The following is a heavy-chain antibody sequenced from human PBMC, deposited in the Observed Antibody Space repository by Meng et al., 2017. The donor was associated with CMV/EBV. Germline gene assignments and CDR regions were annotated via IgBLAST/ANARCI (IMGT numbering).Heavy chain of an antibody. CDR1: GFTFSNAW. D-gene: IGHD2-2*01. V-gene: IGHV3-15*01. J-gene: IGHJ6*02. Sequence: GGSLRLSCAASGFTFSNAWMSWVRQAPGKGLEWVGRIKSKTDGGTTDYAAPVKGRFTISRDDSKNTLYLQMNSLKTEDTAVYYCARGYCSSTSCTNYYYYYYGMDVWGQGTTVTVSS. CDR3: ARGYCSSTSCTNYYYYYYGMDV. CDR2: IKSKTDGGTT.